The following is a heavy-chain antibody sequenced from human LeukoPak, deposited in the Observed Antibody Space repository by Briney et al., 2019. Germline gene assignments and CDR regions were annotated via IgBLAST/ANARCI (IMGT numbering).Heavy chain of an antibody. CDR3: AREGFPPKISDFWSGLGPYYYYGMDV. CDR2: INPSGGST. J-gene: IGHJ6*02. D-gene: IGHD3-3*01. CDR1: GYTFTSYY. V-gene: IGHV1-46*01. Sequence: ASVKVSCKASGYTFTSYYMHWVRQAPGQGLEWMGIINPSGGSTSYTQKFQGRVAMTRDTSTSTVYMELSSLRSEDTAVYYCAREGFPPKISDFWSGLGPYYYYGMDVWGQGTTVTVSS.